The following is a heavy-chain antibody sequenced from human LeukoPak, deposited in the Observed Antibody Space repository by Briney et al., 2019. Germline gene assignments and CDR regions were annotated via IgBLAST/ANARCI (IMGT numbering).Heavy chain of an antibody. CDR3: AKDLYYDFWSGYSHDAFDI. CDR1: GFTFSSYA. J-gene: IGHJ3*02. V-gene: IGHV3-23*01. Sequence: GGSLRLSCAASGFTFSSYAMSWVRQAPGKGLEWVSAISGSGGSTYYADSVKGRFTISRDNSKNTLYLQMNSLRAEDTAVYYCAKDLYYDFWSGYSHDAFDIWGQGTMVTVSS. D-gene: IGHD3-3*01. CDR2: ISGSGGST.